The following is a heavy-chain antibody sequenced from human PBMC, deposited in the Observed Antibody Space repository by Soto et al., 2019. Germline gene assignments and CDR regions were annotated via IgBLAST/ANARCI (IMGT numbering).Heavy chain of an antibody. V-gene: IGHV3-23*01. CDR1: GFTFSSYA. D-gene: IGHD7-27*01. J-gene: IGHJ4*02. Sequence: EVQLLESGGGLVQPGGSLRLSCAASGFTFSSYAMSWVRQAPGKGLEWVSVISGSGDSTYYADSVKGRFTISRDNSKTTLYLQITSLRAEDPALNYCAKRAWGSFYFDSWGQGPLVTVSS. CDR3: AKRAWGSFYFDS. CDR2: ISGSGDST.